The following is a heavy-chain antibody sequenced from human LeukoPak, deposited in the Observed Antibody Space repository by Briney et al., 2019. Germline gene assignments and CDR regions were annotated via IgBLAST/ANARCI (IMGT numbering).Heavy chain of an antibody. CDR1: GGSISSGGYY. V-gene: IGHV4-31*03. Sequence: SETLSLTCPVSGGSISSGGYYWSWIRQHPGKGLEWIGYIYYSGSTNYNPSLKSRVTISVDTSKNQFSLKLSSVTAADTAVYYCARGRGPYYYYYGMDVWGQGTTVTVSS. J-gene: IGHJ6*02. CDR2: IYYSGST. D-gene: IGHD3-10*01. CDR3: ARGRGPYYYYYGMDV.